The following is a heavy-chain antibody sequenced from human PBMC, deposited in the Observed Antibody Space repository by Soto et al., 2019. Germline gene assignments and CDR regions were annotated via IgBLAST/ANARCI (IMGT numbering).Heavy chain of an antibody. V-gene: IGHV3-9*01. CDR1: GFTFDDYA. CDR3: AKAKESYDLEDWFDP. J-gene: IGHJ5*02. CDR2: ISWNSGSI. D-gene: IGHD3-22*01. Sequence: GGSLRLSCAASGFTFDDYAMHWVRQAPGKGLEWVSGISWNSGSIGYADSVKGRFTISRDNAKNSLYLQMNSLRAEDTALYYCAKAKESYDLEDWFDPWGQGTLVTVSS.